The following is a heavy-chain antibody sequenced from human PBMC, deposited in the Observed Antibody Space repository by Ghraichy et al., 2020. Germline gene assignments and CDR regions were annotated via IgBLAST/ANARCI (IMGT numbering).Heavy chain of an antibody. CDR2: IYHDGTT. CDR3: ARRTARGLFDAFDI. J-gene: IGHJ3*02. D-gene: IGHD1/OR15-1a*01. Sequence: SETLSLTCTVSGGLDSGFYWSWIRQAPGKGLEWIGYIYHDGTTRFHPSLTSRATISLDRSRRQFSLNLSSVTATDTAVYFCARRTARGLFDAFDIWGLGTAVTVSS. CDR1: GGLDSGFY. V-gene: IGHV4-59*02.